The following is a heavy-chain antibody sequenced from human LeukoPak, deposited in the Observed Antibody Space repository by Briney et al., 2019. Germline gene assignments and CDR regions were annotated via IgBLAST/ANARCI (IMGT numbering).Heavy chain of an antibody. Sequence: GASVKVSCKASGYTFTSYDINWVRQATGQGLEWMGWMNPNSGNTGYAQKFRGRVTITADTSTDTAYMELSSLRSEDTAVYYCATNPRYCSSTSCCFPWGQGTLVTVSS. CDR2: MNPNSGNT. CDR1: GYTFTSYD. D-gene: IGHD2-2*01. J-gene: IGHJ5*02. CDR3: ATNPRYCSSTSCCFP. V-gene: IGHV1-8*01.